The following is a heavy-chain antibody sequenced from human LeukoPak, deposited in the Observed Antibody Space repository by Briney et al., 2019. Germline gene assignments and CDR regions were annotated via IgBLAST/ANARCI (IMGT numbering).Heavy chain of an antibody. D-gene: IGHD1-26*01. Sequence: SETLSLTRSVSDGFNHSYYWSWMRQPPAKGLEWIGYIHSSGATHYNPSLKTRVTTSLDTSKNKFSLKLSSVTAADTAVYYCARLGSYSDHWGQGTLGTVSS. CDR2: IHSSGAT. V-gene: IGHV4-4*09. CDR3: ARLGSYSDH. CDR1: DGFNHSYY. J-gene: IGHJ5*02.